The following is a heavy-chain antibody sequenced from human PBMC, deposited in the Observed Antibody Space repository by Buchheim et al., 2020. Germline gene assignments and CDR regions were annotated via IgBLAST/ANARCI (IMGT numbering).Heavy chain of an antibody. D-gene: IGHD6-13*01. CDR3: ASLYSSSWYEEYYYYGMDV. V-gene: IGHV4-39*01. CDR2: IYYSGST. Sequence: QLQLQESGPGLVKPSETLSLTCTVSGGSISSSSYYWGWIRQPPGKGLEWIGSIYYSGSTYYNPSLKSRVPISGDTSKNQFSLKLSSVTAADTAVYYCASLYSSSWYEEYYYYGMDVWGQGTT. CDR1: GGSISSSSYY. J-gene: IGHJ6*02.